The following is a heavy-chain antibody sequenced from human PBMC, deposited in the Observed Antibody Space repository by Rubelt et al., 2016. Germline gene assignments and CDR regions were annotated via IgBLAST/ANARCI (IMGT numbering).Heavy chain of an antibody. D-gene: IGHD6-6*01. CDR3: ARDRIRIAARQGWYFDL. CDR1: GYTFTSYG. V-gene: IGHV1-18*01. CDR2: ISAYNGNT. J-gene: IGHJ2*01. Sequence: QVQLVQSGAEVKKPGASVKVSCKASGYTFTSYGISWVRQAPGQGLEWMGWISAYNGNTNYAQKFQGRVPMTPDTSTSTAYMELRSLRSDDTAVYYCARDRIRIAARQGWYFDLWGRGTLVTVSS.